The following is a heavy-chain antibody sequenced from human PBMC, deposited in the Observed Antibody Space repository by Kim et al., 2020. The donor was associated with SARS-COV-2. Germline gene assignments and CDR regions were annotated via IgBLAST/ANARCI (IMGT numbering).Heavy chain of an antibody. J-gene: IGHJ4*02. CDR2: IDPSDSYT. CDR1: GYSFTSYW. Sequence: GESLKISCKGSGYSFTSYWISWVRQMPGKGLEWMGRIDPSDSYTNYSPSFQGHVTISADKSISTAYLQWSSLKASDTAMYYCATHIVVVVAAKGFQDYWGQGTLVTVSS. CDR3: ATHIVVVVAAKGFQDY. D-gene: IGHD2-15*01. V-gene: IGHV5-10-1*01.